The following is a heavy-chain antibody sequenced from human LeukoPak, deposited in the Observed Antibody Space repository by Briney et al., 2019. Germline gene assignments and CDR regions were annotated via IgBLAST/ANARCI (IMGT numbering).Heavy chain of an antibody. J-gene: IGHJ4*02. CDR3: ARYASGEFDY. Sequence: SETLSLTCTVSGGSISSSSNYWGWIRQPPGKGLEWIGSIYYSGSTYYNPSLKSRVTISVDTSKNQFSLKLSSVTAADTAVYYCARYASGEFDYWGQGTLVIVSS. CDR2: IYYSGST. CDR1: GGSISSSSNY. V-gene: IGHV4-39*01. D-gene: IGHD3-10*01.